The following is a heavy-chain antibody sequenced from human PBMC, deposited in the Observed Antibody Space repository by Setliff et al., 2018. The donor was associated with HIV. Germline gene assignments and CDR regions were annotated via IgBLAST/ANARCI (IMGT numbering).Heavy chain of an antibody. CDR3: ATDPGYSSTWYSESFQH. D-gene: IGHD6-13*01. CDR2: FHPYSGHT. J-gene: IGHJ1*01. V-gene: IGHV1-2*06. CDR1: GYTFNNYF. Sequence: ASVKVSCKASGYTFNNYFLHWVRQAPGQGLEWMGRFHPYSGHTNYAQNFQGRVTMTMDASITTVYMELSRLTSDDTAVYYCATDPGYSSTWYSESFQHWGQGTVVTVSS.